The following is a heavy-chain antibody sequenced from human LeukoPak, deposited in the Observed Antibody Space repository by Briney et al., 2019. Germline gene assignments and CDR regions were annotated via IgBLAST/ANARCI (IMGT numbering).Heavy chain of an antibody. Sequence: GGSLRLSCAASGLTFSDYYMNWIRQAPGKGLEWVSYISSSGSARFYADSVKGRFTISRDNAKNSLYLQMNSLRAEDTAVYYCARDKVQLATPDFYYSYYMDVWGKGTTVTVSS. CDR3: ARDKVQLATPDFYYSYYMDV. J-gene: IGHJ6*03. CDR1: GLTFSDYY. CDR2: ISSSGSAR. V-gene: IGHV3-11*04. D-gene: IGHD6-13*01.